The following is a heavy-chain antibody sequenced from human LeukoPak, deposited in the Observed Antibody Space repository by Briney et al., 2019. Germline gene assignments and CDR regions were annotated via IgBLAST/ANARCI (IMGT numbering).Heavy chain of an antibody. CDR3: ARDPQKGAAGTDYWYFDL. V-gene: IGHV1-18*01. Sequence: GASVKVSCKASGYTFTSYGISWVRQAPGQGLEWMGWISAYNGNTNYAQKLQGRVTMTTDTSTSTAYMELRSLRSDDTAVYYCARDPQKGAAGTDYWYFDLWGRGTLVTVSS. J-gene: IGHJ2*01. CDR2: ISAYNGNT. D-gene: IGHD6-13*01. CDR1: GYTFTSYG.